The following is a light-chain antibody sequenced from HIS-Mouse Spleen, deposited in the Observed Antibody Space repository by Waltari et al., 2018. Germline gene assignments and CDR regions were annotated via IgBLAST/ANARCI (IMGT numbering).Light chain of an antibody. CDR2: EGS. CDR1: SSDVGSYNL. Sequence: QSALTQPASVSGSPGQSITISCTGTSSDVGSYNLVSWYQQHPGKGPKLMIYEGSKRPSGVCTRFSGSKSGNTASLTISGLQAEDEADYYCCSYAGSSTWVFGGGTKLTVL. V-gene: IGLV2-23*01. CDR3: CSYAGSSTWV. J-gene: IGLJ3*02.